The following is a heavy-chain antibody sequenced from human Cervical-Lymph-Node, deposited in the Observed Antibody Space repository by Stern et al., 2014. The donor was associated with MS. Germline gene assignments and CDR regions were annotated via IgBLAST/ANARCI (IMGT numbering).Heavy chain of an antibody. CDR3: ARDRLDGDYVYYYGLDV. D-gene: IGHD4-17*01. CDR2: ISYDGSNK. Sequence: QVQLVESGGGVVRPGRSLRLSCATSGFTFSRYAVLWVRQAPGKGLEWVAAISYDGSNKCYGDSVKCRFTISRDNSKNTLFLQMNNLRPEDSGVYHCARDRLDGDYVYYYGLDVWGQGTTVTVSS. J-gene: IGHJ6*02. CDR1: GFTFSRYA. V-gene: IGHV3-30*04.